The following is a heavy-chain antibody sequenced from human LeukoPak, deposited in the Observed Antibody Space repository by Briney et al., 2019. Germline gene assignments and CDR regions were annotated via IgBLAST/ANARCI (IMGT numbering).Heavy chain of an antibody. Sequence: GTLSLTCTVSGDSISSHYWSWIRQPPGKGLEWVSAISGSGGSTYYADSVKGRFTISRDNSKNTLYLQMNSLRAEDTAVYYCAKVPGTVDYWGQGTLVTVSS. CDR3: AKVPGTVDY. CDR2: ISGSGGST. V-gene: IGHV3-23*01. J-gene: IGHJ4*02. CDR1: GDSISSHY. D-gene: IGHD4-17*01.